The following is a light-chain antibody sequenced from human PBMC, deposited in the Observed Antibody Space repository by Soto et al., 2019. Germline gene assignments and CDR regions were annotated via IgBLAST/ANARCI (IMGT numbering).Light chain of an antibody. CDR3: QQYHNLWS. V-gene: IGKV3-15*01. J-gene: IGKJ1*01. CDR2: RAS. CDR1: QNIYSN. Sequence: IALTQSPATVSVSPGDRVTLSCWASQNIYSNLGWCQQRPGQAPRPIIYRASARPTGIPARFSGSGSGTEFTLTISSLQSEDFATYYCQQYHNLWSFGRGTKVDIK.